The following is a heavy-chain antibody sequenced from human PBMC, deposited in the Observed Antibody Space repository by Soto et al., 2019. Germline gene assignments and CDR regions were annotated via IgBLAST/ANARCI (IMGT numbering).Heavy chain of an antibody. CDR3: ARAIMYYDILTGYYASHHFDY. CDR2: ISSSSSYI. Sequence: GGSLRLSCAASGFTFSSYSMNWVRQAPGKGLEWVSSISSSSSYIYYADSVKGRFTISRDNAKNSLYLQMNSLRAEDTAVYYCARAIMYYDILTGYYASHHFDYWGQGTLVTVSS. J-gene: IGHJ4*02. D-gene: IGHD3-9*01. V-gene: IGHV3-21*01. CDR1: GFTFSSYS.